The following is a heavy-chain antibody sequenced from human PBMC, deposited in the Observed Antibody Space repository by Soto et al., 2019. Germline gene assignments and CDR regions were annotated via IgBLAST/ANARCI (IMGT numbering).Heavy chain of an antibody. V-gene: IGHV1-69*12. CDR3: ARINSSGWYEAIDY. CDR1: GGTFSSYA. J-gene: IGHJ4*02. CDR2: IIPIFGTA. Sequence: QVQLVQSGAEVKKPGYSVKVSCKASGGTFSSYAISWVRQAPGQGLEWMGGIIPIFGTANYAQKCQGRVTIAADESTSTAYMELSSLRSEDTAWYYCARINSSGWYEAIDYWGQGTLVTVSS. D-gene: IGHD6-19*01.